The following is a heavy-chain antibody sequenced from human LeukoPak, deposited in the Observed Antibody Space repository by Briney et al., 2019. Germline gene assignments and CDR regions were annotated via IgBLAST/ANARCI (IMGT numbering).Heavy chain of an antibody. CDR3: ATGPNIYGSGRSWCDP. J-gene: IGHJ5*02. CDR1: GYTFTDYY. CDR2: INPNSGAT. V-gene: IGHV1-2*02. D-gene: IGHD3-10*01. Sequence: GASVKVSCKASGYTFTDYYIHWVRLAPGQGLEWMGWINPNSGATNYAQKFQGRVTVTRDTSIRTVYMELTRLTSDDTAVYYCATGPNIYGSGRSWCDPWGQGTLVTVSS.